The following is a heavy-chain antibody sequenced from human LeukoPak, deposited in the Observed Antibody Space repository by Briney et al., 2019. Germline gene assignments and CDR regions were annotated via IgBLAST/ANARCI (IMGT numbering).Heavy chain of an antibody. D-gene: IGHD6-13*01. J-gene: IGHJ6*02. CDR3: ARGPLAAAGTLTYYYYGMDV. Sequence: SETLSLTCTVSGGSLSSSSYYWDWIRQPPGKGLEWIGSFYYSGSTYYNLSLKSRVTISADTSKNQFSLKLSSVTAADTAVYYCARGPLAAAGTLTYYYYGMDVWGQGTTVTVSS. CDR1: GGSLSSSSYY. V-gene: IGHV4-39*01. CDR2: FYYSGST.